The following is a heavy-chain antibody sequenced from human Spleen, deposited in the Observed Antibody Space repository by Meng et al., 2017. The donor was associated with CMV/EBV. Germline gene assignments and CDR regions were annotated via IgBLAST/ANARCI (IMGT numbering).Heavy chain of an antibody. J-gene: IGHJ1*01. CDR3: ARSPYSSSWYSVVEYFHH. CDR2: ISPNSGGT. D-gene: IGHD6-13*01. Sequence: ASVKVSCKASGYTFTGYYMHWVRQAPGQGLEWMGWISPNSGGTNYAQKFQGRVTMTRDTSISTAYMELSRLRSDDTAVYYCARSPYSSSWYSVVEYFHHWGQGTLVTVSS. CDR1: GYTFTGYY. V-gene: IGHV1-2*02.